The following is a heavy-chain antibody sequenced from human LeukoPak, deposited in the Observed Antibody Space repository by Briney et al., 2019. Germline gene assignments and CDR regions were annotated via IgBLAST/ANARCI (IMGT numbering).Heavy chain of an antibody. Sequence: GGSLRLSCAASGFTFISYEMNWVRQAPGKGLEWVSYISSSGSTIYYADSVKGRFTISRDNAKNSLYLQMNSLRAEDTAVYYCARDPPYSRSWYDDYYYMDVWGKGTTVTVSS. D-gene: IGHD6-13*01. CDR2: ISSSGSTI. V-gene: IGHV3-48*03. J-gene: IGHJ6*03. CDR3: ARDPPYSRSWYDDYYYMDV. CDR1: GFTFISYE.